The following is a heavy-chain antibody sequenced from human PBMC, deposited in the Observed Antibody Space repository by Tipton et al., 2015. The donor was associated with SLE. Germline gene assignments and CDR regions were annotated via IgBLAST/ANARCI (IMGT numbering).Heavy chain of an antibody. D-gene: IGHD3-10*01. CDR2: IYYSGNT. J-gene: IGHJ4*02. V-gene: IGHV4-39*07. CDR3: ARHRGYFTVSDYLDY. Sequence: LRLSCTVSGGSISITSYYWGWIRQSPGKGLEWIGNIYYSGNTYYSLSLESRVTISVDTSKNQFSLKLSSVTAADTAVYYCARHRGYFTVSDYLDYWGQGTLVTVS. CDR1: GGSISITSYY.